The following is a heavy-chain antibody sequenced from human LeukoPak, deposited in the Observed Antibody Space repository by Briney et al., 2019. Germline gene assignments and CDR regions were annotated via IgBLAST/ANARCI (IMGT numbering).Heavy chain of an antibody. V-gene: IGHV3-11*01. D-gene: IGHD3-22*01. CDR2: ISGRDNIL. J-gene: IGHJ4*02. Sequence: GGSLRLSCAASGFTFSDYYMSWIRQAPGKGLEWVAYISGRDNILYYAASVKGRFTVSRDNAKTSLSLQLNNLRAEDTAMYYCARVSSTGYGVSSGLFYWGQGTLVTVSS. CDR1: GFTFSDYY. CDR3: ARVSSTGYGVSSGLFY.